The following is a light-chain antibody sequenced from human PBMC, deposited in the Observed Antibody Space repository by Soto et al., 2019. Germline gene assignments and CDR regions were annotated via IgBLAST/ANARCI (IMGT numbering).Light chain of an antibody. Sequence: ERVMTQSPATLSGSPGERATLSCRASQSVSSNLAWYQQKPGQAPRLLIYGASSRATGIPDRFSGSGSGTDFTLTISRLEPEDFAVYYCQQYGSSPPTFGQGTKVDNK. CDR1: QSVSSN. CDR2: GAS. V-gene: IGKV3-20*01. J-gene: IGKJ1*01. CDR3: QQYGSSPPT.